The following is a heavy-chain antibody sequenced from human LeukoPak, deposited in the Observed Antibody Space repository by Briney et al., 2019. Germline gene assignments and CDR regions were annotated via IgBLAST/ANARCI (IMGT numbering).Heavy chain of an antibody. CDR1: GFTFRNFA. CDR2: IGGGDT. Sequence: GGSLRLSCSASGFTFRNFAISWVRQAPGKGLEWVASIGGGDTHYADSVKGRFTISRDDSRSTVDLQMSSLRAEDTAVYYCAKDGQSFNSMYDYFDSWGQGTLVTVSS. CDR3: AKDGQSFNSMYDYFDS. V-gene: IGHV3-23*01. J-gene: IGHJ4*02. D-gene: IGHD2-8*01.